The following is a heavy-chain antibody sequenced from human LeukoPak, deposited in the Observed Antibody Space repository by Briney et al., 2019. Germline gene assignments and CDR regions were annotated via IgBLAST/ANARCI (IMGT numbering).Heavy chain of an antibody. CDR3: ARKGGLLDY. Sequence: SETLSLTCTVSGGSIRYYYWSWIRQSPGKGLEWIGYIYYNGSTNYNPSLKSRVTISVDMSKNQFSLKMSSVAAADTAVYYCARKGGLLDYWGQGRLVTVSS. CDR2: IYYNGST. D-gene: IGHD2-15*01. V-gene: IGHV4-59*01. CDR1: GGSIRYYY. J-gene: IGHJ4*02.